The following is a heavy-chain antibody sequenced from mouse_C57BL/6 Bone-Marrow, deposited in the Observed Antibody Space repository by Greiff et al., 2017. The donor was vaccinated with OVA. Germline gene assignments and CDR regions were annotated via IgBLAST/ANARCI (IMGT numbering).Heavy chain of an antibody. Sequence: QVQLQQSGAELARPGASVKLSCKASGYTFTSYGISWVKQRTGQGLEWIGEIYPRSGNTYYNEKFKGKATLTADKSSSTAYMELRSLTSEDSAVYFCARNPRGSSYGYFDYWGQGTTLTVSS. CDR3: ARNPRGSSYGYFDY. V-gene: IGHV1-81*01. CDR1: GYTFTSYG. D-gene: IGHD1-1*01. CDR2: IYPRSGNT. J-gene: IGHJ2*01.